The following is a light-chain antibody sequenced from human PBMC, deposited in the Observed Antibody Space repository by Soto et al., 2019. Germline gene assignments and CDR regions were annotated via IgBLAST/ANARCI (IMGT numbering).Light chain of an antibody. V-gene: IGKV3-20*01. J-gene: IGKJ2*03. CDR2: GAS. CDR1: QSVTSSY. Sequence: EIVLTQSPDTLSLSPGERATLSCRASQSVTSSYLAWYQQKRGQAPRLLIYGASRRATGIPDRFSGRESGTDLPITISRLEPDEFAVYYCQQYAMSPYSFGQGTKLEIK. CDR3: QQYAMSPYS.